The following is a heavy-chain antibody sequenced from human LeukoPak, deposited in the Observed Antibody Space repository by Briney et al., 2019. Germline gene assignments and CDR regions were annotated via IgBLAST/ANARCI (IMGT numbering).Heavy chain of an antibody. V-gene: IGHV4-59*11. Sequence: SETLSLTCTVSGGSISSHYWSWIRQPPGKGLEWVGYIYYNGSTNYNPSLKSRVTISVATSKNQFSLKLSSVTAEDTAVYYCARSPIVVVPAAIFSYYYYMDVWAKGPRSPSP. CDR3: ARSPIVVVPAAIFSYYYYMDV. D-gene: IGHD2-2*02. CDR2: IYYNGST. J-gene: IGHJ6*03. CDR1: GGSISSHY.